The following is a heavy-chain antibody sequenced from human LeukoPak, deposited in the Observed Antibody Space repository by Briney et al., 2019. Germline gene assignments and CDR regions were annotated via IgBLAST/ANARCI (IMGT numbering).Heavy chain of an antibody. CDR1: GFTLSSYS. Sequence: GGSLRLSCAASGFTLSSYSMNWVRQAPGKGLEWVSSISSSSSYIYYAGSVKGRFTISRDNAKNSLYLQMNSLRAEDTAVYYCARDIPTYSSSWPIDYWGQGTLVTVSS. CDR2: ISSSSSYI. D-gene: IGHD6-13*01. CDR3: ARDIPTYSSSWPIDY. J-gene: IGHJ4*02. V-gene: IGHV3-21*01.